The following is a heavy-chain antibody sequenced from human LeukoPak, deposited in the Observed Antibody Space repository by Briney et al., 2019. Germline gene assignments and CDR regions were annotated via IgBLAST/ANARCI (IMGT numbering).Heavy chain of an antibody. CDR1: GGSIGSNI. Sequence: QPSETLSLTCAVFGGSIGSNIWWSWVRPAPGKGLEGVSGIIGSDGSTYYADSMKGRFTISRDNSKSTLSLQMNSLRAEDTAVYYCVGRDGSGYNDYWGQGTLVTVSS. D-gene: IGHD3-22*01. J-gene: IGHJ4*02. CDR3: VGRDGSGYNDY. V-gene: IGHV3-23*01. CDR2: IIGSDGST.